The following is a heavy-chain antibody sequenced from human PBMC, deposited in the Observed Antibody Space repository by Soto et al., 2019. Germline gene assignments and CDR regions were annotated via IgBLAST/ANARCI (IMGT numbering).Heavy chain of an antibody. CDR3: ARHEAYSSSWSSGFDY. CDR1: GGSISSSSYY. J-gene: IGHJ4*02. D-gene: IGHD6-13*01. CDR2: IYYSGST. Sequence: PSETLSLTCTVSGGSISSSSYYWGWIRQPPGKGLEWIGSIYYSGSTYYNPSLKSRVTISVDTSKNQFSLKLSSVTAADTAVYYCARHEAYSSSWSSGFDYWGQGTLVTVSS. V-gene: IGHV4-39*01.